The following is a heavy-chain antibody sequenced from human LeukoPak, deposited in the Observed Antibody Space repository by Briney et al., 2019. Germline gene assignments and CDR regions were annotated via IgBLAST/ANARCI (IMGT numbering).Heavy chain of an antibody. CDR1: GLTFSSYG. CDR3: AKDAPYFDY. CDR2: ISYDGSNK. J-gene: IGHJ4*02. V-gene: IGHV3-30*18. Sequence: PGGSLRLSCAASGLTFSSYGMHWVRQAPGKGLEWVAVISYDGSNKYYADSVKGRFTISRDNSKNTLYLQMNSLRAEDTAVYYCAKDAPYFDYWGQGTLVTVSS.